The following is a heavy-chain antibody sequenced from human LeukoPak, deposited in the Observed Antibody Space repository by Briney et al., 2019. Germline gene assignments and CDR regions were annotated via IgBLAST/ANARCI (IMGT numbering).Heavy chain of an antibody. D-gene: IGHD3-22*01. J-gene: IGHJ4*02. CDR1: GFTVSSNY. V-gene: IGHV3-66*01. Sequence: SGGSLRLSCAASGFTVSSNYMSWLRQAPGKGLEWVSVIYSDGSTYYADSVKGRFTISRDNSKNTLYLQINSLRAEDTAVYYCARDYNYYHSSGYWYYFDYWGQGTLVTVSS. CDR2: IYSDGST. CDR3: ARDYNYYHSSGYWYYFDY.